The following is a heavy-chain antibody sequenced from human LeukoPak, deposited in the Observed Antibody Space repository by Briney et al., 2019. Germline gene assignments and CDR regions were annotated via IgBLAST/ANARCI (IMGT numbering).Heavy chain of an antibody. CDR1: GYTFTSYT. Sequence: ASVKVSCKASGYTFTSYTMNWVRQAPGQGLEWMGWINTNTGNPAYAQGFTGRFVFSSDTSVSTAYLQISSLKAEDTAVYYCARGEQWLTVDYWGQGTLVTVSS. CDR3: ARGEQWLTVDY. CDR2: INTNTGNP. D-gene: IGHD6-19*01. J-gene: IGHJ4*02. V-gene: IGHV7-4-1*02.